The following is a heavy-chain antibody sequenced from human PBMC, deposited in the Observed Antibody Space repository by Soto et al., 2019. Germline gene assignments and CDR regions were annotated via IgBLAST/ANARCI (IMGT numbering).Heavy chain of an antibody. J-gene: IGHJ3*02. V-gene: IGHV5-51*01. Sequence: PGESLKISCKGSGYSFTSYWIGWVRQMPGKGLECMGIIYPSDSDTRYSPSFQGQVTISADKSISTAYLQWSSLKASDTAMYYCATAIVGATDAAAFDIWGQGTMVTVSS. CDR1: GYSFTSYW. D-gene: IGHD1-26*01. CDR3: ATAIVGATDAAAFDI. CDR2: IYPSDSDT.